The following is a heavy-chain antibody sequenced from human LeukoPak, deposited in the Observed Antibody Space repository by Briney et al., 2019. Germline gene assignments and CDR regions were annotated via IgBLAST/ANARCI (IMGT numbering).Heavy chain of an antibody. D-gene: IGHD6-6*01. V-gene: IGHV4-39*07. CDR3: ARDNIAARPWGFDY. J-gene: IGHJ4*02. CDR1: GGSISSSSYY. CDR2: IYYSGST. Sequence: SSETLSLTCTVSGGSISSSSYYWGWIRQPPGKGLEWIGSIYYSGSTYYNPSLKSRVTISVDTSKNQFSLKLSSVTAADTAVYYCARDNIAARPWGFDYWGQGTLVTVSS.